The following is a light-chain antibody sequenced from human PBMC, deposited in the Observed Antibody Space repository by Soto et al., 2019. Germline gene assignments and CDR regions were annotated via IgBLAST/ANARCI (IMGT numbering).Light chain of an antibody. Sequence: QSALTQPASVSGSPGQSITISCTGTSSDVGAYNYVSWYQQHPGKAPKFLIYEVNNRPSGVSDRFSGSKSGNTASLTFSRLQAEDEADYYCSSYTTSTTLVFGGGTKLTVL. J-gene: IGLJ2*01. CDR3: SSYTTSTTLV. CDR2: EVN. CDR1: SSDVGAYNY. V-gene: IGLV2-14*01.